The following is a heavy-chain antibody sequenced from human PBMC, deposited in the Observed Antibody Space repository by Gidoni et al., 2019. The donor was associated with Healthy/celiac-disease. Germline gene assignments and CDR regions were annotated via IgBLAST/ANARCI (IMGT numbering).Heavy chain of an antibody. Sequence: EVQLLESGGGLVQPGGSLRLYCSASGFTFSSYAMSWVRQAPGKGLGWVSAIRGSGGSTYYADYVKGRFTISRDNSKNTLYLQMNSLRAEDTAVYYCARDSKVNYADAFDIWGQGTMVTVSS. CDR3: ARDSKVNYADAFDI. CDR2: IRGSGGST. D-gene: IGHD2-2*01. J-gene: IGHJ3*02. CDR1: GFTFSSYA. V-gene: IGHV3-23*01.